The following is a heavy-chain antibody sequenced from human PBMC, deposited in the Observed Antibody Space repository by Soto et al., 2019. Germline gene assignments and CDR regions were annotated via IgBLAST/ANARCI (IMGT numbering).Heavy chain of an antibody. CDR3: ERYSSSQYHCYGMAV. Sequence: ASVKGSCKASGYTFTSYGISWVRQAPGQGLEWMGWISAYNGNTNYAQKLQGRVTMTTDTSTSKAYMELRSLRSDDTAVYYCERYSSSQYHCYGMAVWGQRTTVPVSS. D-gene: IGHD6-6*01. J-gene: IGHJ6*02. V-gene: IGHV1-18*04. CDR2: ISAYNGNT. CDR1: GYTFTSYG.